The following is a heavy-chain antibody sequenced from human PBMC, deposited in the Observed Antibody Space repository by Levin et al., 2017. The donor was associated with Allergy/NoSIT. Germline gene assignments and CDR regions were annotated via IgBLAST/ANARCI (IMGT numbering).Heavy chain of an antibody. J-gene: IGHJ4*02. V-gene: IGHV4-34*01. Sequence: SQTLSLPCAVYGGSFSGSYWSWLRQPPGKGLEWIGEINHSGSTNYNPSLKSRVTISVDTSKNQFSLKLSSVTAADTAVYYCARFAPPYYYGSGSYTYWGQGTLVTVSS. D-gene: IGHD3-10*01. CDR1: GGSFSGSY. CDR3: ARFAPPYYYGSGSYTY. CDR2: INHSGST.